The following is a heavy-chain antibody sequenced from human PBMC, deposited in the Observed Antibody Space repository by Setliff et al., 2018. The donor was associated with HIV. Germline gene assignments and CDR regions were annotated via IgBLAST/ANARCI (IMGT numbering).Heavy chain of an antibody. Sequence: GGSLRLSCAASGFAFSTYAMSWVRQAPGKGLEWVSAISDSGGGTTYADSVKGRFTMSRDNAKNTLHLQMNSLRAEDTALYYCARGDQTGYYRTYFYYMDLWGKGTTVTVSS. D-gene: IGHD3-9*01. CDR1: GFAFSTYA. V-gene: IGHV3-23*01. J-gene: IGHJ6*03. CDR3: ARGDQTGYYRTYFYYMDL. CDR2: ISDSGGGT.